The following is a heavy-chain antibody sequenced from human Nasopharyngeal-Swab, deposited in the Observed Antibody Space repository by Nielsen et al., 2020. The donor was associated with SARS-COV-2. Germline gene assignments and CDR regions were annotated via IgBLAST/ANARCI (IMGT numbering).Heavy chain of an antibody. Sequence: ASAKVSCKASGYTFTSYGIIWVRQAPGQGLEWMGWISAYNGNTNYAQKPQGRVTMTTDTSTSTAYMELRSLRSDDTAVYYCARESSIAVAGAVFDYWGQGTLVTVSS. D-gene: IGHD6-19*01. J-gene: IGHJ4*02. CDR3: ARESSIAVAGAVFDY. CDR2: ISAYNGNT. V-gene: IGHV1-18*01. CDR1: GYTFTSYG.